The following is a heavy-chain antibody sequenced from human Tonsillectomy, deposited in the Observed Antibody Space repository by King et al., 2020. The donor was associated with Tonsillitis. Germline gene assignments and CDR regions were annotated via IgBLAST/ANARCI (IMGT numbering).Heavy chain of an antibody. CDR3: AGGSWGVGPYYGMDV. CDR2: IPDSGSKT. CDR1: GFAFSSYA. Sequence: VQLVESGGAWVQPGGSLRLSCAASGFAFSSYAMSWVRQAPGKGPEWVSAIPDSGSKTYYADSVEGRLTISRDNSKNTLYLQMNSLRAEDTAIYYCAGGSWGVGPYYGMDVWGRGTTVTVSS. V-gene: IGHV3-23*04. D-gene: IGHD1-26*01. J-gene: IGHJ6*02.